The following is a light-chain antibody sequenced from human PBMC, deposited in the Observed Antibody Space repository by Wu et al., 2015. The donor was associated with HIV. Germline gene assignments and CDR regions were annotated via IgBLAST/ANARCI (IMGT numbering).Light chain of an antibody. CDR2: AAS. V-gene: IGKV1-39*01. Sequence: DIQMTQSPSSLSASVGDRVTITCRASQSISTYLNWYQQKPGKAPKVLISAASSLQSGVPSRFSGSGSETDFTLTISSLQPEDFATYYCQQSYSTPLTFGGGTKVEIK. J-gene: IGKJ4*01. CDR3: QQSYSTPLT. CDR1: QSISTY.